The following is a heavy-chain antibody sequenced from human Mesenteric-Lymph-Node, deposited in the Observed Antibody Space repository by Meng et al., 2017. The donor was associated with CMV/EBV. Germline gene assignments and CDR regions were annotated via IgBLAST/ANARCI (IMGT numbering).Heavy chain of an antibody. V-gene: IGHV1-69*05. Sequence: SVKVSCKASGYTFTSYYMHWVRQAPGQGLEWMGGIIPIFGTANYAQKFQGRVTITTDESTSTAYMELSSLRSEDTAVYYCARGRLQQRGPYYYYGMDVWGQGTTVTASS. CDR3: ARGRLQQRGPYYYYGMDV. CDR2: IIPIFGTA. J-gene: IGHJ6*02. CDR1: GYTFTSYY. D-gene: IGHD4-11*01.